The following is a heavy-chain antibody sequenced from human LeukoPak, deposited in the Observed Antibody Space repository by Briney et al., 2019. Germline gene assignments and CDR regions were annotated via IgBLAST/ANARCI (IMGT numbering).Heavy chain of an antibody. V-gene: IGHV4-30-2*01. D-gene: IGHD3-9*01. Sequence: PSETLSLTCAVSGGSISSGGYSWSWIRQPPGKGLEWIGYIYHSGSTYYNPSLKSRVTISVDTSKNQFFLKLSSVTAADTAVYYCARGRRYFDQFLGAFDIWGQGTMVTVSS. CDR2: IYHSGST. CDR1: GGSISSGGYS. CDR3: ARGRRYFDQFLGAFDI. J-gene: IGHJ3*02.